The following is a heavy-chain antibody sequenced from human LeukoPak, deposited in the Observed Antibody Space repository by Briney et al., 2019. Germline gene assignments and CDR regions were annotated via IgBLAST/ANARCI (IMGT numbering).Heavy chain of an antibody. CDR3: ATYSSSNGREFQY. Sequence: QPGGSLRLSCGGSGFTFSNYWMSWVRQAPWKGLEWVANIQQHGSETYYGDSVKGRFTISRDNAKNSLYLQMNSLRAEDTAVYYCATYSSSNGREFQYWGQGTLVTVSS. CDR2: IQQHGSET. V-gene: IGHV3-7*01. CDR1: GFTFSNYW. D-gene: IGHD2-2*01. J-gene: IGHJ1*01.